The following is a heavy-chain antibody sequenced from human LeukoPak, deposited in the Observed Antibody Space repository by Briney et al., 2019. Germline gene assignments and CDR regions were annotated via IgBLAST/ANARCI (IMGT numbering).Heavy chain of an antibody. Sequence: AAVKVSCKASGYTFTGYYMHWVRQAPGQGLEWMGWINPNSGGTNYAQKFQGRVTMTRDTSISTAYMELSRLRSDDTAVYYCARDALYGSGSGGFDYWGQGTLVTVSS. D-gene: IGHD3-10*01. CDR2: INPNSGGT. CDR3: ARDALYGSGSGGFDY. CDR1: GYTFTGYY. J-gene: IGHJ4*02. V-gene: IGHV1-2*02.